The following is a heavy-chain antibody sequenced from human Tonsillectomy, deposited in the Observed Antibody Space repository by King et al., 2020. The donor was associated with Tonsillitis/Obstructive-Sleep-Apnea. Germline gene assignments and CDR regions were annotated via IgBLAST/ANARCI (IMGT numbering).Heavy chain of an antibody. CDR1: GGSIGSGNFH. Sequence: QLQESGPGLVKPSETLSLTCIVSGGSIGSGNFHWGWIRQSPGKGLEWIGTISYSGSTYYKPSLKSRVTISVDTSKNQFSLKLTSVTAADTTIYYCARHLGSSGWTPIYFDYWGQGTLVAVSS. D-gene: IGHD6-19*01. CDR3: ARHLGSSGWTPIYFDY. CDR2: ISYSGST. J-gene: IGHJ4*02. V-gene: IGHV4-39*01.